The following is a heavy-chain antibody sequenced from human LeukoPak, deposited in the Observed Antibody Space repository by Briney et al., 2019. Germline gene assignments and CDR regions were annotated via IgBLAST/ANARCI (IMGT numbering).Heavy chain of an antibody. CDR3: ARGAWCSGGSCYSELNYYYYVDV. CDR2: IIPIFGTA. Sequence: SVKVSCKASGGTFSSYAISWVRQAPGQGLEWMGGIIPIFGTANYAQKFQGRVTITTDESTSTAYMELSSLRSEDTAVYYCARGAWCSGGSCYSELNYYYYVDVWGKGTTVTVSS. CDR1: GGTFSSYA. V-gene: IGHV1-69*05. J-gene: IGHJ6*03. D-gene: IGHD2-15*01.